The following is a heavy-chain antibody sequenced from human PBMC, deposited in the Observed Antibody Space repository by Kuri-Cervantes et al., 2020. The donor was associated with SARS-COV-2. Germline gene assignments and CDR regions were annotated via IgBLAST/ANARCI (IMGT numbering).Heavy chain of an antibody. D-gene: IGHD5-24*01. J-gene: IGHJ5*02. V-gene: IGHV3-66*01. CDR3: AREGQMATKTSWFDP. Sequence: GGSLRLSCAASGFTVSSNYMSWVRQAPGKGLEWVSVIYSGGSTYYADSVKGRFTISRDNSKNTLYLQMNSLRAEDTAVYYCAREGQMATKTSWFDPWGQGTLVTVSS. CDR1: GFTVSSNY. CDR2: IYSGGST.